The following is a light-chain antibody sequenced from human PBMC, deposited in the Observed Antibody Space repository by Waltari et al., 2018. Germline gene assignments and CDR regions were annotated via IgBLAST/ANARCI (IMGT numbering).Light chain of an antibody. CDR1: NLERKS. Sequence: SYVLTQPPSVSVAPGNTATIACGGNNLERKSVHWYQQKPGQTPVAVIYYDTERPSGMSERFSGSNSGSTATLTISGVEAGEEADYYCQVWDSDSDHPVFGEGTKLTVL. CDR3: QVWDSDSDHPV. CDR2: YDT. J-gene: IGLJ3*02. V-gene: IGLV3-21*04.